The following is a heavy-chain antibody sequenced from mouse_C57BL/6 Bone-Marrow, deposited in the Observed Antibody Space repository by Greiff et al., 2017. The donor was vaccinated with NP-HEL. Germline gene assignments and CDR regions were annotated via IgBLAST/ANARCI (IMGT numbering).Heavy chain of an antibody. D-gene: IGHD1-1*01. Sequence: DVKLVESGGGLVQPGGSLSLSCAASGFTFTDYYMSWVRQPPGKALEWLGFIRNKANGYTTEYSASVKGRFTISRDNSQSILYLQMNALGAEDSATYYCARYHYGAFAYWGQGTLVTVSA. CDR1: GFTFTDYY. J-gene: IGHJ3*01. CDR3: ARYHYGAFAY. CDR2: IRNKANGYTT. V-gene: IGHV7-3*01.